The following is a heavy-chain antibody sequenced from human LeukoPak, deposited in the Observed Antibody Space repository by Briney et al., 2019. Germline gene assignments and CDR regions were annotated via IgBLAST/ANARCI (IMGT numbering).Heavy chain of an antibody. CDR2: INHSGST. D-gene: IGHD3-10*01. V-gene: IGHV4-34*01. Sequence: PSETLSLTCAVYGGSFSGYYWSWIRQPPGKGLEWIGEINHSGSTNYNPSLKSRVTISVDTSKNQFSLKLSSVTAADTAVYYCGRGVRVLYYYYMDVRGKGTTVTVSS. CDR3: GRGVRVLYYYYMDV. CDR1: GGSFSGYY. J-gene: IGHJ6*03.